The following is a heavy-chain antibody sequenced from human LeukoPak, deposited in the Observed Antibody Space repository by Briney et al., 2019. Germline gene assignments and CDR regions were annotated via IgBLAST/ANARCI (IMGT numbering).Heavy chain of an antibody. CDR1: GGSFSGYY. D-gene: IGHD4-17*01. CDR3: ARGPGHGEVSSTIDY. CDR2: INHSGST. V-gene: IGHV4-34*01. J-gene: IGHJ4*02. Sequence: PSETLSLTCAVYGGSFSGYYWSWIRQPPGKGLEWIGEINHSGSTNYNPSLKSRVTISVDTSKNQFSLKLSSVTAADTAVYYCARGPGHGEVSSTIDYWGQGTLVTVSS.